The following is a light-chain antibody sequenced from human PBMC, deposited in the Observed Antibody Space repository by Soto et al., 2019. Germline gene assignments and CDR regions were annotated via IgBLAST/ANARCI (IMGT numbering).Light chain of an antibody. CDR3: QQYNNWPRT. V-gene: IGKV3D-15*01. J-gene: IGKJ1*01. Sequence: EIVLAQSAATLSVSPGETVSLSCRASQSVSNKLAWFQQKPGQAPRLLMSATSTRATGIPARFSGSGSGTEFTLTISSLQSEDSAIYYCQQYNNWPRTFGQGAKVDVK. CDR1: QSVSNK. CDR2: ATS.